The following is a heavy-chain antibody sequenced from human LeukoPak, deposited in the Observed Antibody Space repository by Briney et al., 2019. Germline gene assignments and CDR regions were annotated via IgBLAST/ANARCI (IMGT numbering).Heavy chain of an antibody. V-gene: IGHV4-39*01. CDR3: ARISLIRGIIPPFDY. CDR1: GASISKSDYY. J-gene: IGHJ4*02. Sequence: SETLSLTCTVSGASISKSDYYWGWIRQPQGKGLEWIATIYYSGSTYYNPSLKSRVIISVDTSKSQFSLQLSSVTATDTAVYYCARISLIRGIIPPFDYWGQGTLVTVSS. CDR2: IYYSGST. D-gene: IGHD3-10*01.